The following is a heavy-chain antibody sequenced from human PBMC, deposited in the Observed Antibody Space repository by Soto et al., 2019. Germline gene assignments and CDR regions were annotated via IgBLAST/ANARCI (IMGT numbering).Heavy chain of an antibody. J-gene: IGHJ4*02. Sequence: GSLRLSCAASGFTFSSYAMSWVRQAPGKGLEWVSAISGSGGSTYYADSVKGRFTISRDNSKNTLYLQMNSLRAEDTAVYYCAKYVGGSGKSPIDYWGQGTLVTVS. CDR2: ISGSGGST. CDR3: AKYVGGSGKSPIDY. V-gene: IGHV3-23*01. D-gene: IGHD3-10*01. CDR1: GFTFSSYA.